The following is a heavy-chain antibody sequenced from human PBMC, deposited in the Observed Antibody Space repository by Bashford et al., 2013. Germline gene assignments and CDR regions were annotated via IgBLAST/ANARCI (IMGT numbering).Heavy chain of an antibody. CDR2: LNPNSGGT. CDR3: ARGPHCPNGXCSSYYFDH. V-gene: IGHV1-2*02. Sequence: WVRQAPGQGLEWMGWLNPNSGGTTYSQKFQGRVTMTRDTAISTVYMELSRLPSDDTAVYYCARGPHCPNGXCSSYYFDHVGPGNPWSPSPQ. J-gene: IGHJ4*02. D-gene: IGHD2-8*01.